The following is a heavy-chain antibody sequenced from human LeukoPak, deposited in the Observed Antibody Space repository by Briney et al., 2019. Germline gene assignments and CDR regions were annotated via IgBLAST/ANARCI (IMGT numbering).Heavy chain of an antibody. V-gene: IGHV4-59*01. J-gene: IGHJ4*02. CDR2: IYYSGST. D-gene: IGHD3-22*01. CDR3: ARENSFSSGYYALDY. CDR1: GGSISSYY. Sequence: SETLSLTCTVSGGSISSYYWSWIRQPPGKGMEWIGYIYYSGSTNYNPSLKSRVTISVDTSKNQFSLKLSSVTAADTAVYYCARENSFSSGYYALDYWGQGTLVTVSS.